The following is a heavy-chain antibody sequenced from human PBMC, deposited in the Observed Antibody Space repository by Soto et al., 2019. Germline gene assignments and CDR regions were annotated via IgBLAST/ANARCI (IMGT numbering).Heavy chain of an antibody. CDR2: VYYSGTT. CDR1: GGSINSYY. V-gene: IGHV4-59*01. Sequence: QVQLQESGPGLVKPSETLSLTCTVSGGSINSYYWSWIRQSPGKGLAWIGYVYYSGTTYYNPSPQSRVTISVDTSKKQFSLKVRSVTAADTAIYFCARAGSTWRYFFEYWGQGSLVTVSS. J-gene: IGHJ4*02. D-gene: IGHD2-2*01. CDR3: ARAGSTWRYFFEY.